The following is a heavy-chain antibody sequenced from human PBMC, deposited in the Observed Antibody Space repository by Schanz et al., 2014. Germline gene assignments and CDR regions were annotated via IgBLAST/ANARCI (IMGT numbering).Heavy chain of an antibody. CDR1: GFSLDIFV. D-gene: IGHD3-10*01. V-gene: IGHV3-23*01. CDR2: FNDGGVNK. CDR3: AKGRFGELSAFDI. Sequence: EVHLLESGGGLVEPGGSLRLSCATSGFSLDIFVVSWVRQAPGKGLEWVSSFNDGGVNKYYADSVKGRFTISSDNSKSTLYLQMSSRRAEDTAVYYCAKGRFGELSAFDIWGQGTMVTVSS. J-gene: IGHJ3*02.